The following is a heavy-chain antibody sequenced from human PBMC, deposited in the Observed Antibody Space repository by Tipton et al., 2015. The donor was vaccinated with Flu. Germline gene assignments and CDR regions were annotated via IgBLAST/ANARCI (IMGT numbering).Heavy chain of an antibody. J-gene: IGHJ3*02. CDR2: IWYDGSNK. D-gene: IGHD3-3*01. CDR3: ARDPDVLRFLEWPRAFDI. Sequence: SLRLSCAASGFTFSSYGMHWVRQAPGKGLEWVAVIWYDGSNKYYADSVKGRFTISRDNSKNTLYLQMNSLRSEDTAVYYCARDPDVLRFLEWPRAFDIWGQGTMVTVSS. V-gene: IGHV3-33*01. CDR1: GFTFSSYG.